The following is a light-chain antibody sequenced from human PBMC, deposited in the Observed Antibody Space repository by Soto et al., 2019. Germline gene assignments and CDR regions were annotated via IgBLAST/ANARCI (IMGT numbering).Light chain of an antibody. CDR2: GNT. Sequence: QPVLTQPPSVSGAPGQRVTISCTGSTSNIGAGYDVNWYQQLPGTAPKLLIYGNTNRPSGVPDRFSGSKSGNSASLAITGLQAEDEADYYCHSYDTILSGSVFGGGTQLTVL. V-gene: IGLV1-40*01. J-gene: IGLJ2*01. CDR1: TSNIGAGYD. CDR3: HSYDTILSGSV.